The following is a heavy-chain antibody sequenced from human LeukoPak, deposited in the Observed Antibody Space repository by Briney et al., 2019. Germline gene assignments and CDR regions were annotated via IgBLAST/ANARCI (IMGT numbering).Heavy chain of an antibody. Sequence: ASVKVSCKASGYTFTSYGINWVRQATGQGLEWMGWMNPNSGNTGYAQKFQGRVTMTRNTSISTAYMELSSLRSEDTAVYYCARGPMVRGAGWFDLWGQGTLVTVSS. V-gene: IGHV1-8*02. CDR2: MNPNSGNT. D-gene: IGHD3-10*01. J-gene: IGHJ5*02. CDR1: GYTFTSYG. CDR3: ARGPMVRGAGWFDL.